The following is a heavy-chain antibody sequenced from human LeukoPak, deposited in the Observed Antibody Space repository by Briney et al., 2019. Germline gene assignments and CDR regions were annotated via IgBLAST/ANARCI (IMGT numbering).Heavy chain of an antibody. J-gene: IGHJ4*02. CDR3: ARMPEAFDY. CDR1: GGSISSYY. CDR2: IYYSGST. Sequence: SETLSLTCTVSGGSISSYYWSWLRQPPGKGLAWIGYIYYSGSTNYNPSLKSRVTISVDTSKNQFSLKLSSVTAADTAVYYCARMPEAFDYWGQGTLVTVSS. D-gene: IGHD2-2*01. V-gene: IGHV4-59*08.